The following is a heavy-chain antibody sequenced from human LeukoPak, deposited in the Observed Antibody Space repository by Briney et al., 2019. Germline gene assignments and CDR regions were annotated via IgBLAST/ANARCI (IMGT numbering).Heavy chain of an antibody. CDR1: GGTISSSSYY. CDR2: IYYSGST. D-gene: IGHD5-24*01. CDR3: ARHFKGGRWLQLLPGPDY. Sequence: SETLSLTCTVSGGTISSSSYYWGWIRQPPGKGLEWIGSIYYSGSTYYNPSLKSRVTISVDTSKNQFSLKLSSVTAADTAVYYCARHFKGGRWLQLLPGPDYWGQGTLVTVSS. V-gene: IGHV4-39*01. J-gene: IGHJ4*02.